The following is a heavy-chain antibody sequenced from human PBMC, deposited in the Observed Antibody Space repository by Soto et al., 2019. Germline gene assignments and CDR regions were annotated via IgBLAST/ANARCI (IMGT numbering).Heavy chain of an antibody. CDR3: RTVFWSGYYTHLRLYYMDV. Sequence: GGSLRLSCAASGFTFSSYAMSWVRQAPGKGLEWVSAISGSGGSTYYADSVKGRFTISRDNSKNTLYLQMNSLRAEDTAVYYCRTVFWSGYYTHLRLYYMDVWGKGTTVTVSS. J-gene: IGHJ6*03. CDR1: GFTFSSYA. V-gene: IGHV3-23*01. D-gene: IGHD3-3*01. CDR2: ISGSGGST.